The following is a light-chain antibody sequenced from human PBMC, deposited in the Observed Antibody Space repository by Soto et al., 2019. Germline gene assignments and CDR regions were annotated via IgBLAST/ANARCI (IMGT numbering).Light chain of an antibody. Sequence: EIVLTQSPGTLSLSPGERATLSCRDSQSVSSSYLAWYQQKPGQAPRLLIYGASSRATGIPDRFSGSGSGTDFTFTISRLEPEDFAVYYRQQYGSSPRTFGQGTRLEIK. J-gene: IGKJ5*01. CDR2: GAS. V-gene: IGKV3-20*01. CDR1: QSVSSSY. CDR3: QQYGSSPRT.